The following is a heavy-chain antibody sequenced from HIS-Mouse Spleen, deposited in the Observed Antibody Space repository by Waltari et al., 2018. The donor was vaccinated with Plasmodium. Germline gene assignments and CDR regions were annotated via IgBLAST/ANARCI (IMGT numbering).Heavy chain of an antibody. CDR1: GCTCSCYW. CDR3: ASSWYWYFDL. D-gene: IGHD6-13*01. V-gene: IGHV3-7*01. Sequence: EVQLVESGGGLVQPGGSPRLSWAASGCTCSCYWMSWVSKAPGKGLEWVANIKQDGSEKYYVDSVKGRFTISRDNAKNSLYLQMNSLRAEDTAVYYCASSWYWYFDLWGRGTLVTVSS. J-gene: IGHJ2*01. CDR2: IKQDGSEK.